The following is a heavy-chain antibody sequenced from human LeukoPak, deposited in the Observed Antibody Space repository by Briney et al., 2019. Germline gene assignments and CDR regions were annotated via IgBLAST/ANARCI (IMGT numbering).Heavy chain of an antibody. J-gene: IGHJ4*02. D-gene: IGHD6-19*01. CDR3: AREIAVAGTIDY. V-gene: IGHV3-21*01. CDR2: ISSSSSYI. CDR1: GFTFSSYS. Sequence: GGSLRLSCAASGFTFSSYSMNRVRQAPGKGLEWVSSISSSSSYIYYADSVKGRFTISRDNAKNSLYLQMNSLRAEDTAVYYCAREIAVAGTIDYWGQGTLVTVSS.